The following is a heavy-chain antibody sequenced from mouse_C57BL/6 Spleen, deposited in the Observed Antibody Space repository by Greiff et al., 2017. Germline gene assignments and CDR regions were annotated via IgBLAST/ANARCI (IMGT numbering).Heavy chain of an antibody. D-gene: IGHD4-1*01. Sequence: VQLQQSGAELVRPGTSVKVSCKASGYAFTNYLIEWVKQRPGQGLEWIGVINPGSGGTNYNEKFKGKATLTADKSPSTASMQLSSLTSEDSAVFFCARWETGAWFAYGGQGTLAPVSA. CDR3: ARWETGAWFAY. CDR2: INPGSGGT. CDR1: GYAFTNYL. V-gene: IGHV1-54*01. J-gene: IGHJ3*01.